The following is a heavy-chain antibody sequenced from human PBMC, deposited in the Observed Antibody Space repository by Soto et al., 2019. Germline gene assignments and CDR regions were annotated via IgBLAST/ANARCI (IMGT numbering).Heavy chain of an antibody. CDR1: GYTFTSYD. V-gene: IGHV1-8*01. CDR3: ARGINHVGGDYLDY. J-gene: IGHJ4*02. Sequence: ASVKVSCKASGYTFTSYDINWVRQATGQGLEWMGWMNPNSGNTGYAQKFQGRVTMTRNTSISTAYMELSSLRSEDTAVYYCARGINHVGGDYLDYWGQGTLVTVSS. CDR2: MNPNSGNT. D-gene: IGHD3-16*01.